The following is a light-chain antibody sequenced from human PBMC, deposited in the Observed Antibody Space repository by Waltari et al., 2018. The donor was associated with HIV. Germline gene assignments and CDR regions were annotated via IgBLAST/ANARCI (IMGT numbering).Light chain of an antibody. J-gene: IGLJ2*01. CDR2: GNT. Sequence: QSALTQPASVSGSPGQSNTISCTGTSYDIGLYNFVSWYQKHPDKAPQLIIYGNTNRPSGVSYRFSGSKSRNTASLTISGLQAEDEADYYCSSFATSDTLLFGGGTKLTVL. CDR3: SSFATSDTLL. CDR1: SYDIGLYNF. V-gene: IGLV2-14*03.